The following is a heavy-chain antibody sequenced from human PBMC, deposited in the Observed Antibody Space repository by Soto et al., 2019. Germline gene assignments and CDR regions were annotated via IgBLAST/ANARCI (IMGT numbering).Heavy chain of an antibody. D-gene: IGHD3-3*01. Sequence: WGSLGLSCASSGFPFSSYAMHWVRQAPGKGLEWVAVISYDGSNKYYADSVKGRFTISRDNSKNTLYLQMNSLRAEDTAVYYCAKGYYDFWSGYSGLIDYWGQGTLVTVSS. CDR2: ISYDGSNK. CDR3: AKGYYDFWSGYSGLIDY. J-gene: IGHJ4*02. CDR1: GFPFSSYA. V-gene: IGHV3-30-3*01.